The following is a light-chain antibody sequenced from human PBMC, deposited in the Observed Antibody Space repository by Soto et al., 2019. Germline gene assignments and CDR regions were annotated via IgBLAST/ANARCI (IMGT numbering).Light chain of an antibody. CDR3: CSYTSLSTVV. V-gene: IGLV2-14*01. Sequence: QSVLTQPASVSGSPGQSITISCTGTSSDVGGYNHVSWYQHSPGKAPKLILFAVSDRPSGVSHHFSGSKSGNTASLTISGLQADDEADYYCCSYTSLSTVVFGGGTQLTVL. J-gene: IGLJ2*01. CDR1: SSDVGGYNH. CDR2: AVS.